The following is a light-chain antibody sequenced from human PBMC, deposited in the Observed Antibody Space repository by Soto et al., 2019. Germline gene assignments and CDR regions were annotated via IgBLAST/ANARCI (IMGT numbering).Light chain of an antibody. V-gene: IGLV2-14*01. Sequence: QSALTQPASVSGSPGQWITISCTGTSSDVGGYNYVSWYQQHPVKAPKLMIYDVTNRPSGVSDRFSGSKSGNTASLTISGFQAEDEADYYCSSYTSSSTPYVFGTGTKVTVL. CDR1: SSDVGGYNY. J-gene: IGLJ1*01. CDR2: DVT. CDR3: SSYTSSSTPYV.